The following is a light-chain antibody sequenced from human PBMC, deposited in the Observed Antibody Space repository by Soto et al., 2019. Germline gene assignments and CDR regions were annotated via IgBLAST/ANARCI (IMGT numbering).Light chain of an antibody. CDR2: RNS. CDR1: SSNIGAGYD. CDR3: ATWDESLRAWV. V-gene: IGLV1-40*01. Sequence: QPVLTQPPSVSGAPGQRVTISCTGSSSNIGAGYDVHWYQQLPGTAPKLLIYRNSRRPSGVPDRFSGSRSGTSGSLAISGLRSQDEGDYYCATWDESLRAWVFGGGTKLTVL. J-gene: IGLJ3*02.